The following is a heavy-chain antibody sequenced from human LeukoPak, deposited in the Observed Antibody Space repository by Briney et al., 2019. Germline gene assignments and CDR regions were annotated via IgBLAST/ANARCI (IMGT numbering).Heavy chain of an antibody. J-gene: IGHJ3*02. CDR1: GFTFSSYA. CDR2: ISGSGGST. V-gene: IGHV3-23*01. D-gene: IGHD2-21*01. CDR3: AKDGFLLWRGAFDI. Sequence: GGSLRLSCAASGFTFSSYAMSWVRQAPGKGLEWVSAISGSGGSTYYTDSVKGRFTISRDNSKNTLWLQMNSLGAEDTAVYYCAKDGFLLWRGAFDIWGQGTMVTVSS.